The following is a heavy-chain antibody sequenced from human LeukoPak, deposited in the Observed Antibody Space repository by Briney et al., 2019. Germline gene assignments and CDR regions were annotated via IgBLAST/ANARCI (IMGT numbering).Heavy chain of an antibody. Sequence: GGSLRLSCAASGFTFSSYALSWVRQAPGKGLEWVSGITDSGTGTYYADSVKGRFTISRDNSKNTLYLQMNSLRAEDTAVYYCAKLADYIWGSYRYHYFDYWGQGTLVTVSS. CDR3: AKLADYIWGSYRYHYFDY. D-gene: IGHD3-16*02. V-gene: IGHV3-23*01. J-gene: IGHJ4*02. CDR1: GFTFSSYA. CDR2: ITDSGTGT.